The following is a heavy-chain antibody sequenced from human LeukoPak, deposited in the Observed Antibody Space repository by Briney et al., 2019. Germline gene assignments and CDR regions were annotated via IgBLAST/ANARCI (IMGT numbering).Heavy chain of an antibody. CDR1: GGPFSGYY. CDR2: INHSGST. CDR3: SRGHPGYSGYMWEESWFDP. J-gene: IGHJ5*02. Sequence: SETLSLTCAVYGGPFSGYYWGWIRQPPGKGPEGFGEINHSGSTNYHPSLQSRVTISVDTSKNQFSQKLSSVTAADTAEYYFSRGHPGYSGYMWEESWFDPWGQGTLVTVSS. V-gene: IGHV4-34*01. D-gene: IGHD5-12*01.